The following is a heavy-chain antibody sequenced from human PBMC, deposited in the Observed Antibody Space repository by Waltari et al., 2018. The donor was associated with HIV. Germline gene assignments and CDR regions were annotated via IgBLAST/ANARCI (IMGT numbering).Heavy chain of an antibody. D-gene: IGHD3-22*01. CDR2: INAGNGNT. CDR3: ARAAHSYYDSSPYYFDY. Sequence: QVQLVQSGAEVKKPGASVKVSCKASGYTFTSYAMHWVRQAPGQRLEWMGWINAGNGNTKYSRKFQGGVTITRDTSASTAYMELSCLRSEDTAVYYCARAAHSYYDSSPYYFDYWGQGSLVTVSS. CDR1: GYTFTSYA. V-gene: IGHV1-3*01. J-gene: IGHJ4*02.